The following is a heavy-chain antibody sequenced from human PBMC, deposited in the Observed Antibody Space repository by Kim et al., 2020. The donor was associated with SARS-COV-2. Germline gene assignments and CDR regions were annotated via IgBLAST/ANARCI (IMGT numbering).Heavy chain of an antibody. CDR2: IYYSGST. CDR1: GGSVSSGSYY. D-gene: IGHD3-3*01. CDR3: AREWREFWSGYPGERDY. V-gene: IGHV4-61*01. J-gene: IGHJ4*02. Sequence: SETLSLTCTVSGGSVSSGSYYWSWIRQPPGKGLEWIGYIYYSGSTNYNPSLKSRVTISVDTSKNQFSLKLSSVTAADTAVYYCAREWREFWSGYPGERDYWGQGTLVTVSS.